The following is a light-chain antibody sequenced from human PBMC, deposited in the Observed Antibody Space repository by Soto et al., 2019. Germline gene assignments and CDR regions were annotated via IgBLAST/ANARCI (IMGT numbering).Light chain of an antibody. Sequence: QSALTQPPSASGSPGQSVTISCTGTSSDIGVYNSVSWYQQHPGKAPKLMIYEVTKRPSGVPDRFSGSKSGNTASLTVSGLHAEDEADYYCSSYAGGTNLVFGGGTKLTVL. J-gene: IGLJ2*01. CDR3: SSYAGGTNLV. CDR2: EVT. V-gene: IGLV2-8*01. CDR1: SSDIGVYNS.